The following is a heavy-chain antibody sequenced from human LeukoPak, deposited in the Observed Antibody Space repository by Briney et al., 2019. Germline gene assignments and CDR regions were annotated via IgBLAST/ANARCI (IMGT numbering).Heavy chain of an antibody. D-gene: IGHD6-13*01. CDR2: ISSSSSYI. CDR1: GFTFSSYS. J-gene: IGHJ6*02. V-gene: IGHV3-21*01. Sequence: GGSLRLSCAASGFTFSSYSMNWVRQAPGKGLEWVSSISSSSSYIYYADSVKGRFTISRDNAKNSLYLQMNSLRAEDTAVYYCARVTRGSSWYNYYGMDVWGQGTTVTVPS. CDR3: ARVTRGSSWYNYYGMDV.